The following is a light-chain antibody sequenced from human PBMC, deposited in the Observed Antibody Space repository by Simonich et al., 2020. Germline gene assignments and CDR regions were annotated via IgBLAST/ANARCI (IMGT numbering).Light chain of an antibody. CDR1: RSDFGGYNY. V-gene: IGLV2-14*03. CDR3: SSYTSSSTLVV. J-gene: IGLJ2*01. CDR2: DVS. Sequence: QSALTQPASVSGSPGQSITISCTGTRSDFGGYNYVSWYQQHPGKAPKLMIYDVSNRPSGVSNRFSGSKSGNTASLTISGLQAEDEADYYCSSYTSSSTLVVFGGGTKVTVL.